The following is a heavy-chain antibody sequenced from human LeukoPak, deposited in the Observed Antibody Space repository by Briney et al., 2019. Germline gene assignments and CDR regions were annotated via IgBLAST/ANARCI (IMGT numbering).Heavy chain of an antibody. J-gene: IGHJ5*02. V-gene: IGHV1-69*13. D-gene: IGHD2-15*01. CDR1: GYTFPSYV. CDR2: IIHIFGTA. Sequence: ASVKVSCKASGYTFPSYVMNWVRQAPGQGLEWMGGIIHIFGTANYAQKFQGRVTITADESTSTAYMELSSLRSEDTAVYYCARAGGPNWFDPWGQGTLVTVSS. CDR3: ARAGGPNWFDP.